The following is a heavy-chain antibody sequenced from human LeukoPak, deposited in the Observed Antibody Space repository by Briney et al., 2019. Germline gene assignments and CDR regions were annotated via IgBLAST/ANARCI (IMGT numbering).Heavy chain of an antibody. Sequence: GGSLRLSCAASEFSVGSNYMTWVRQAPGKGLEWVSLIYSGGSTYYADSVKGRFTISRDNSKNTLYLQMNSLRADDTAVYYCAKGGSSYSEMDYWGQGTLVTVSS. J-gene: IGHJ4*02. V-gene: IGHV3-66*01. CDR1: EFSVGSNY. CDR3: AKGGSSYSEMDY. CDR2: IYSGGST. D-gene: IGHD3-22*01.